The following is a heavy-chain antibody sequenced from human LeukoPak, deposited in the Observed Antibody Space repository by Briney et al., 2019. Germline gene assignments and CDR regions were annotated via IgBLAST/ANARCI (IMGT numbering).Heavy chain of an antibody. D-gene: IGHD5-24*01. V-gene: IGHV3-21*04. CDR1: GFTFSSYS. Sequence: GGSLRLSCAASGFTFSSYSMNWVRQAPGKGLEWVSSISSSSSYIYYADSVKGRFTISRDNAKNSLYLQMNSLRAEDTAVYYCAKFSRDGYNLFDYWGQGTLVTVSS. J-gene: IGHJ4*02. CDR3: AKFSRDGYNLFDY. CDR2: ISSSSSYI.